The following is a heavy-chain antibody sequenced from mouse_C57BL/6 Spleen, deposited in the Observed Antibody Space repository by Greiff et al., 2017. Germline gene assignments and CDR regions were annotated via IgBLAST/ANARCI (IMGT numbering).Heavy chain of an antibody. D-gene: IGHD1-1*01. CDR3: ARGGDYGSSYGYFDV. V-gene: IGHV1-81*01. CDR1: GYTFTSYG. CDR2: IYPRSGNT. J-gene: IGHJ1*03. Sequence: QVQLQQSGAELARPGASVKLSCKASGYTFTSYGISWVKQRTGQGLEWIGEIYPRSGNTYYNEKFKGKATLTADKSSSTAYMELRSLTSEDSAVYFCARGGDYGSSYGYFDVWGTGTTVTASS.